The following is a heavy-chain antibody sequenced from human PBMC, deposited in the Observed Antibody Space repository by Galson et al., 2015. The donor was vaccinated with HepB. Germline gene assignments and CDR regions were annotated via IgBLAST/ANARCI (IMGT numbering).Heavy chain of an antibody. CDR1: GGTFSSYA. Sequence: SVKVSCKASGGTFSSYAISWVRQAPGQGLEWMGGIIPIFGTANYAQKFQGRVTITADESTSTAYMELSSLRSEDTAVYYCARSGERSELRRLLLWFGELRPKYYYYGMDVWGQGTTVTVSS. CDR3: ARSGERSELRRLLLWFGELRPKYYYYGMDV. D-gene: IGHD3-10*01. V-gene: IGHV1-69*13. CDR2: IIPIFGTA. J-gene: IGHJ6*02.